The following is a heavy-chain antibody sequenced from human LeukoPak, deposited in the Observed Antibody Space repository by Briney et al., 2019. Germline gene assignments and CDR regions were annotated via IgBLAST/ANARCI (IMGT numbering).Heavy chain of an antibody. V-gene: IGHV4-39*07. J-gene: IGHJ4*02. Sequence: SETLSLTCTVSGGSISSSSYYWGWIRQPPGKGLEWIGSIYYSGSTYYNPSLKSRVTISVDTSKNQFSLQLNSVTPEDTAVYYCARGWGLRSSAAFDSWGQGTLVTVPS. D-gene: IGHD6-19*01. CDR1: GGSISSSSYY. CDR2: IYYSGST. CDR3: ARGWGLRSSAAFDS.